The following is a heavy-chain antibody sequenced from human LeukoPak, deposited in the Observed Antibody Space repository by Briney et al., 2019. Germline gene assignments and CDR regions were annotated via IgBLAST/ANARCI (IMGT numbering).Heavy chain of an antibody. D-gene: IGHD1-1*01. J-gene: IGHJ6*03. CDR3: AKNDGNLPYYYYYMDV. V-gene: IGHV3-23*01. CDR1: GFTFDIYA. CDR2: ISGSGGST. Sequence: GGSLRLSCVASGFTFDIYAMTWVRQAPGKGLEWVSTISGSGGSTYNADSVKARFTISRDNSKITLYLQMNSLRAEDTAVYYCAKNDGNLPYYYYYMDVWGKGTTVTVPS.